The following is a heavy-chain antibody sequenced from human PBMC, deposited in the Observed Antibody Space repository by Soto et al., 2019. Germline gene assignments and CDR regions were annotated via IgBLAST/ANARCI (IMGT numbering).Heavy chain of an antibody. V-gene: IGHV4-61*01. Sequence: SETLSLTCTVSGGSVSSGSYYWSWIRQPPGKGLEWIGYIYYSGSTNYNPSLKSRVTISVDTSKNQFSLKLSSVTAADTAVYYCARDNGREQYYDSSGYWYYFDYWGQGTLVTVSS. J-gene: IGHJ4*02. CDR1: GGSVSSGSYY. CDR3: ARDNGREQYYDSSGYWYYFDY. CDR2: IYYSGST. D-gene: IGHD3-22*01.